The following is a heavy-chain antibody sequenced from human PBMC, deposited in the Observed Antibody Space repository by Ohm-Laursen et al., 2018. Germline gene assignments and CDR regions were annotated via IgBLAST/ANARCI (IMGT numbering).Heavy chain of an antibody. CDR1: GFTFSSYT. J-gene: IGHJ4*02. V-gene: IGHV3-23*01. CDR2: INSYGVTT. D-gene: IGHD4-11*01. Sequence: SLRLSCTASGFTFSSYTMNWVRQAPGKGLERVSLINSYGVTTYYADSVKGRFTISRDNSKNTLFLQMNSLRAEDTAVYYCAKRDGSNYHCFDSWGQGTLVTVSS. CDR3: AKRDGSNYHCFDS.